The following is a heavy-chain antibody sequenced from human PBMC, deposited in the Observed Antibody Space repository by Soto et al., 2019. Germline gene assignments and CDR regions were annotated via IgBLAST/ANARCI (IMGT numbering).Heavy chain of an antibody. CDR1: GGSFSGYY. Sequence: PSETLSLTCAVYGGSFSGYYWSWIRQPSGKGLEWIGEINHSGSTNYNPSLKSRVTISVDTSKNQFSLKLSSVTAADTAVYYCARGPSTVSDDIVVVPAATTGYFDYWGQGTLVTVSS. J-gene: IGHJ4*02. CDR2: INHSGST. CDR3: ARGPSTVSDDIVVVPAATTGYFDY. V-gene: IGHV4-34*01. D-gene: IGHD2-2*01.